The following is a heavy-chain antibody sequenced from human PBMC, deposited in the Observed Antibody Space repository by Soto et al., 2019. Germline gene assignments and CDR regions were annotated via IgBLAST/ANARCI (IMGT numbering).Heavy chain of an antibody. CDR1: GGSITGYS. Sequence: PSETLSLTCTVSGGSITGYSWVWIRQPAGKGLEWIGRIFSSSSTNYNPSLKGRITISLDTSKNQFSLKLNSATATDTAVYFCDRAQGVLVTADNWFDPWGQGILVTVSS. CDR3: DRAQGVLVTADNWFDP. V-gene: IGHV4-4*07. CDR2: IFSSSST. D-gene: IGHD2-21*02. J-gene: IGHJ5*02.